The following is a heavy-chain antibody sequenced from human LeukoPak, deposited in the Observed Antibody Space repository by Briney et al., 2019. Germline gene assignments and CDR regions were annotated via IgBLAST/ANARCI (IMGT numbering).Heavy chain of an antibody. Sequence: SETLSLTCTVSGGSISSSSFYWGWIRQPPGKGLEWVGSIYYSGNTYYNPSLKSRVTISVDTSKNQFSLKLSSVTTADTAVYYCARLNQGNRFDYWGQGTLVTVSS. CDR1: GGSISSSSFY. CDR3: ARLNQGNRFDY. J-gene: IGHJ4*02. D-gene: IGHD1-14*01. CDR2: IYYSGNT. V-gene: IGHV4-39*01.